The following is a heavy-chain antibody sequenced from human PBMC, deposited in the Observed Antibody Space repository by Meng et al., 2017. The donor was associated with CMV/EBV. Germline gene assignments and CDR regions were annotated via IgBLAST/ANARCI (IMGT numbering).Heavy chain of an antibody. J-gene: IGHJ3*02. CDR3: ARGITMIVVVIAPNAFDI. V-gene: IGHV3-69-1*02. CDR2: ISGSGTI. CDR1: GFTFSSYA. D-gene: IGHD3-22*01. Sequence: GGSLRLSCAASGFTFSSYAMSWVRQAPGKGLEWVSAISGSGTIYYADSVKGRFTISRDNAKNSLYLQMNSLRAEDTAVYYCARGITMIVVVIAPNAFDIWGQGTMVTVSS.